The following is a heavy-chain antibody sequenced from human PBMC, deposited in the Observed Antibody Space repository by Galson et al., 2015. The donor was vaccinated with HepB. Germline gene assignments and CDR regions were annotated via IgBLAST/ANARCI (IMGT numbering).Heavy chain of an antibody. CDR1: GYIFTSYG. V-gene: IGHV1-18*01. CDR3: ARDRARGPYFQY. D-gene: IGHD3-10*01. Sequence: SVKVSCKASGYIFTSYGISWVRQAPGQGLEWMGWISAYNFNTNYAQKFQGRLTMTTDTSTSTAYMELRSLRSDDTAVYYCARDRARGPYFQYWGQGPLVTVSS. CDR2: ISAYNFNT. J-gene: IGHJ4*02.